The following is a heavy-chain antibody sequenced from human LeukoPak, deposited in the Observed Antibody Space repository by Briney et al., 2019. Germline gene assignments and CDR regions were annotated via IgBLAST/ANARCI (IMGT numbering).Heavy chain of an antibody. Sequence: ASVKVSCKASGYTFTGYYMHWVRQAPGQGLEWVGGINPNSGGTNYAQKFQGRVTMTRDTSISTAYMELSRLRSDDTAVYYCARVATHILTGYRFDYWGQGTLVTVSS. CDR1: GYTFTGYY. J-gene: IGHJ4*02. V-gene: IGHV1-2*02. D-gene: IGHD3-9*01. CDR3: ARVATHILTGYRFDY. CDR2: INPNSGGT.